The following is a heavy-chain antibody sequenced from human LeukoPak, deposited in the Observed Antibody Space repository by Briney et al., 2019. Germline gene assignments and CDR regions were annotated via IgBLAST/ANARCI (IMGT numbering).Heavy chain of an antibody. CDR2: ISCDGSNK. D-gene: IGHD5-12*01. CDR3: ARESQYSGYAD. J-gene: IGHJ4*02. V-gene: IGHV3-30-3*01. Sequence: GVSLILSCSASGFTFSSYAMHWVRQAPGKGLEWVAVISCDGSNKYYADSVKGRFTISRDNSKNTLYLQMNSLRAEDTAVYYCARESQYSGYADWGQGTLVTVSS. CDR1: GFTFSSYA.